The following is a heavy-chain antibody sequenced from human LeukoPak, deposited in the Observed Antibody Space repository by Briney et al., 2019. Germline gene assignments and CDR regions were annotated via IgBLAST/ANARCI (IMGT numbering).Heavy chain of an antibody. CDR2: ISSSSSTI. CDR1: GFTFSSNS. Sequence: QPGGSLRLSCAASGFTFSSNSMNWVRQAPGKGLEWVSYISSSSSTIYHADSVKGRFTISRDNAKNSLYLQMNSLRDEDTAVYYCARHLPGVDYGDEGSWGQGTLVTVSS. V-gene: IGHV3-48*02. D-gene: IGHD4-17*01. J-gene: IGHJ4*02. CDR3: ARHLPGVDYGDEGS.